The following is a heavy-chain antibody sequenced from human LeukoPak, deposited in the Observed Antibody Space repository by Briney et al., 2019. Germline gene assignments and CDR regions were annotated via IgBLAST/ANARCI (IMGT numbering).Heavy chain of an antibody. J-gene: IGHJ6*04. CDR1: GGSISSGDYY. CDR2: IYYSGST. V-gene: IGHV4-30-4*01. D-gene: IGHD2-15*01. Sequence: SQTLSLTCTVSGGSISSGDYYWSWIRQPPGKGLEWIRYIYYSGSTYYNPSLKSRVTISVDTSKNQFSLKLSSVTAADTAVYYCARYREYCSGGSCQGYYYGMDVWGKGTTVTVSS. CDR3: ARYREYCSGGSCQGYYYGMDV.